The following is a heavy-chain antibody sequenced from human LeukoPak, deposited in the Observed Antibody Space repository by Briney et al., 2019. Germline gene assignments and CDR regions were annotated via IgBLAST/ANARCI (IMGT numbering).Heavy chain of an antibody. D-gene: IGHD3-22*01. CDR1: GGSISSSGHY. CDR2: IYHSGST. CDR3: ACLTTADAFDI. Sequence: SETLSLTCTVSGGSISSSGHYWGWIRQPPGKGLEWIGEIYHSGSTNYNPSLKSRVTISVDKSKNQFSLKLSSVTAADTAVYYCACLTTADAFDIWGQGTMVTVSS. J-gene: IGHJ3*02. V-gene: IGHV4-39*07.